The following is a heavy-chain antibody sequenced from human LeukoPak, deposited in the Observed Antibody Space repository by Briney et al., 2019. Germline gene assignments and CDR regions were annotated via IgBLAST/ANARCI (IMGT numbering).Heavy chain of an antibody. CDR3: ARDPYYYDSSGYYYGYFDY. J-gene: IGHJ4*02. D-gene: IGHD3-22*01. V-gene: IGHV4-59*12. CDR1: GGSISSYY. CDR2: IYYSGST. Sequence: PSETLSLTCTVSGGSISSYYWSWIRQPPGKGLEWIGYIYYSGSTNYNPPLKSRVTISVDTSKNQFSLKLSSVTAADTAVYYCARDPYYYDSSGYYYGYFDYWGQGTLVTVSS.